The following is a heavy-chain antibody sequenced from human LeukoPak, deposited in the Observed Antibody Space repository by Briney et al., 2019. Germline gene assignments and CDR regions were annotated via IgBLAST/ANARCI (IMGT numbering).Heavy chain of an antibody. Sequence: SETLSLTCTVSGGSISSSSYYWGWIRQPPGQGLVWIGSIYYSGDTYYNPSLKSRRVTISVDTSKNQFSLRLSSVTAADTAVYYCARHQWHYYYYMGVWGKGSTVTVSS. J-gene: IGHJ6*03. CDR2: IYYSGDT. CDR3: ARHQWHYYYYMGV. CDR1: GGSISSSSYY. D-gene: IGHD6-19*01. V-gene: IGHV4-39*01.